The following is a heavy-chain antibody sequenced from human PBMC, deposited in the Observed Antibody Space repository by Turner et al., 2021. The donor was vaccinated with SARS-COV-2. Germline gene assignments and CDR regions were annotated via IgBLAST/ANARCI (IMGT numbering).Heavy chain of an antibody. V-gene: IGHV3-23*01. CDR2: ISVSGGST. D-gene: IGHD2-8*02. Sequence: EVQLLESGGGLVQPGASLSLACAASRFTFSTYAMSWVRPAPGKGLEWVSAISVSGGSTYYEDSVKGQFTISRDNYKNTLYLQMNSLRAEDTAVYYCAKDTGWGLESPYYFDYWGQGTLVTVSS. CDR1: RFTFSTYA. CDR3: AKDTGWGLESPYYFDY. J-gene: IGHJ4*02.